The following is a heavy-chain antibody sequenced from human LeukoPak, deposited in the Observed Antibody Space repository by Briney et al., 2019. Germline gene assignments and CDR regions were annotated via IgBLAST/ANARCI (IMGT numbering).Heavy chain of an antibody. CDR1: GFTFSSYA. D-gene: IGHD5-18*01. J-gene: IGHJ4*02. V-gene: IGHV3-30*04. CDR2: ISYDGSNK. Sequence: GGSLRLSCAASGFTFSSYAMHWVRQAPGKGLEWVAAISYDGSNKYYADSVKGRFTVSRDNSKNTLYLQMNSLRAEDTAVYYCARVNLAGAAMVKEAFDYWGQGTLVTVSS. CDR3: ARVNLAGAAMVKEAFDY.